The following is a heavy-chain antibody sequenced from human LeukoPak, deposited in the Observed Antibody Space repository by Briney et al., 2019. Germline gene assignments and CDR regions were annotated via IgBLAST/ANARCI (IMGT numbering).Heavy chain of an antibody. J-gene: IGHJ4*02. D-gene: IGHD3-3*01. CDR2: ISTSSTTM. V-gene: IGHV3-48*04. CDR3: ARVAVLRFLEWSFDY. Sequence: GGFLRLSCAASGFTFSSYSMHWVRQAPGKGLEWVSYISTSSTTMYYADSVKSRFTISRDNAKNSLYLQMNSLRAEDTAAYYCARVAVLRFLEWSFDYWGQGTLVTVSS. CDR1: GFTFSSYS.